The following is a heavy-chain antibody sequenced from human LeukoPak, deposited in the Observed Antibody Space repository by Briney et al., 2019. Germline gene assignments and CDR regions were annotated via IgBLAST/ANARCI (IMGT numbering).Heavy chain of an antibody. CDR1: GGSVSSGSYY. Sequence: SETLSLTCTVSGGSVSSGSYYWSWIRQPPGKGLEWIGYIYYSGSTNYNPSLKSRVTISVDTSKNQFSLKLSSVTAADTAVYYCARGAGSATGFYHGMDVWGKGTSVTVSS. CDR2: IYYSGST. CDR3: ARGAGSATGFYHGMDV. V-gene: IGHV4-61*01. D-gene: IGHD3-10*01. J-gene: IGHJ6*04.